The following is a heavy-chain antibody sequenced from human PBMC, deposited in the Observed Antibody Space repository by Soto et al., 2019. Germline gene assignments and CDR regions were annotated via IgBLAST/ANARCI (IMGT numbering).Heavy chain of an antibody. V-gene: IGHV4-30-2*01. CDR3: ARGGRFGESEHYYHSSGMVV. CDR1: GGSISSGGYS. D-gene: IGHD3-10*01. CDR2: IYHSGST. Sequence: PSETLSLTCAVSGGSISSGGYSWSWIRQPPGKGLEWIGYIYHSGSTYYNPSLKSRVTISVDRSKNQFSLKLSSVTAADTAVYYCARGGRFGESEHYYHSSGMVVWCPGTSVAVFS. J-gene: IGHJ6*02.